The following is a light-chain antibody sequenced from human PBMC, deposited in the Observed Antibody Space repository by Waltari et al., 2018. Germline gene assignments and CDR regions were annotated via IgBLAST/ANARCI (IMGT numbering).Light chain of an antibody. CDR1: QSISSW. Sequence: DIQMTQSPSTLSASVGDRVTITCRASQSISSWLAWYQQKPGKAPKLGIYDASSLESGVPSRFSGSGSGTEFTLTISSLQPDDFATYYCQQYNSYPWTFGQGTKVEIK. V-gene: IGKV1-5*01. CDR2: DAS. J-gene: IGKJ1*01. CDR3: QQYNSYPWT.